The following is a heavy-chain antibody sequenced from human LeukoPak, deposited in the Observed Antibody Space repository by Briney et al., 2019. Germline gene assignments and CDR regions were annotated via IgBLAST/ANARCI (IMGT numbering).Heavy chain of an antibody. D-gene: IGHD2-2*01. CDR1: GCTFTSYG. V-gene: IGHV1-18*01. Sequence: ASVKVSCKASGCTFTSYGISWVRQAPGKGLEWMGWSSAYNGNTNYAQELQGRVTMTTDTSTSTAYMELRSLRSDDTAVYYCARLQLLQAYYYYYYMDVWGKGTTVTVSS. CDR3: ARLQLLQAYYYYYYMDV. CDR2: SSAYNGNT. J-gene: IGHJ6*03.